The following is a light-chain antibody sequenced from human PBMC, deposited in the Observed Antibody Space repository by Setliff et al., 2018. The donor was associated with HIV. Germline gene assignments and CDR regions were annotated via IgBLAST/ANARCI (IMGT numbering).Light chain of an antibody. J-gene: IGLJ1*01. Sequence: QSALTQPASVSGSPGQSITISCTGTSSDVGGYNYVSWYQQHPGKAPKVIIYQVSNRPSGISDRFSGSKSGNTASLTISGPQAEDEADYYCNSYASTSSVVFGTGTKGTVL. CDR1: SSDVGGYNY. V-gene: IGLV2-14*01. CDR2: QVS. CDR3: NSYASTSSVV.